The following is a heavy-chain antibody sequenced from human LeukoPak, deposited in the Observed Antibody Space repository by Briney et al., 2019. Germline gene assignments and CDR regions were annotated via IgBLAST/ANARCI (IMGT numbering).Heavy chain of an antibody. Sequence: ASVKVSCKASGYTFTSYGISWVRQAPGQGLEWMGWISAYNGNTNYAQKLQGRVTRTTDTSTSTAYMELRSLRSDDTAVYYCARDREQQLVPGYNWFDPWGQGTLVTVSS. CDR2: ISAYNGNT. V-gene: IGHV1-18*01. CDR3: ARDREQQLVPGYNWFDP. J-gene: IGHJ5*02. CDR1: GYTFTSYG. D-gene: IGHD6-13*01.